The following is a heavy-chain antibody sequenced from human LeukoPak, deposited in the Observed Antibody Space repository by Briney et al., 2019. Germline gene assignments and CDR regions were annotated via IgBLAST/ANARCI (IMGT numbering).Heavy chain of an antibody. J-gene: IGHJ4*02. CDR2: INPNSGGT. CDR1: GYTFTGYY. CDR3: AAGVYANY. Sequence: ASVKVSCKASGYTFTGYYMHWVRQAPGQGLGWMGRINPNSGGTNYAQKFQGRVTMTEDTSTDTAYMELSSLRSEDTAVYYCAAGVYANYWGQGTLVTVSS. V-gene: IGHV1-2*06. D-gene: IGHD2-8*01.